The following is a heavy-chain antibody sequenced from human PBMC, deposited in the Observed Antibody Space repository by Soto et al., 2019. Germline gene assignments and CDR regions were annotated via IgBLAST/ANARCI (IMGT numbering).Heavy chain of an antibody. CDR3: ARYPAASFYYYYYMDV. CDR1: GYTFTSYD. J-gene: IGHJ6*03. V-gene: IGHV1-8*01. Sequence: GASVKVSCKASGYTFTSYDINWVRQATGQGLEWMGWMNPNSGNTGYAQKFQGRVTMTRNTSISTAYMELSSLRSEDTAVYYCARYPAASFYYYYYMDVWGKGTTVTVSS. D-gene: IGHD6-13*01. CDR2: MNPNSGNT.